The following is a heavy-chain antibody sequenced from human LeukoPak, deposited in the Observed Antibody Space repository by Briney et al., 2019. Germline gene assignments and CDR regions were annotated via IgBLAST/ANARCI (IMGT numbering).Heavy chain of an antibody. Sequence: PGGSLRPSCAVSAFTFSTYSMTWVRQAPGKGLEWVSSITSSSSYIYYADSVRGRFTISRDNAKNSLYLQMNSLRAEDTAVYYCARVTPGADTGNFYYYHMDVWGKGTTVTVSS. CDR1: AFTFSTYS. J-gene: IGHJ6*03. CDR2: ITSSSSYI. D-gene: IGHD3-10*01. V-gene: IGHV3-21*01. CDR3: ARVTPGADTGNFYYYHMDV.